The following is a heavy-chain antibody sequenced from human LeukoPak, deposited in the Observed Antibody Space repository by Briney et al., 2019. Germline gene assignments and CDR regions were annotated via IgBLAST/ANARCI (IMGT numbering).Heavy chain of an antibody. Sequence: GGSLRLSCAASGFNFNGYNMAWVRQAPGKGLEWLTTADWAGIATEYTPSVRGRFTMSRDNTENSIYLQMNSLSAEDTAVYFCVTEYWYRFDHWGQGILVTVSS. CDR3: VTEYWYRFDH. V-gene: IGHV3-7*01. CDR2: ADWAGIAT. CDR1: GFNFNGYN. D-gene: IGHD1-14*01. J-gene: IGHJ4*02.